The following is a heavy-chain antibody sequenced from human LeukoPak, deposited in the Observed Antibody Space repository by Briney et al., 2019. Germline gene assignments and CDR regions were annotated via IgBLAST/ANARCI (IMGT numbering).Heavy chain of an antibody. Sequence: PGGSLRLSCAASGFTFSTYWMSWVRQAPGKGLEWVANIKQDGSEKYYVDSVKGRFTISRDNGKNSLFLQMNSLRAEDTAVYYCASEKYSSSSGIFDYWXQGTLVTVSS. J-gene: IGHJ4*02. CDR2: IKQDGSEK. D-gene: IGHD6-6*01. V-gene: IGHV3-7*01. CDR3: ASEKYSSSSGIFDY. CDR1: GFTFSTYW.